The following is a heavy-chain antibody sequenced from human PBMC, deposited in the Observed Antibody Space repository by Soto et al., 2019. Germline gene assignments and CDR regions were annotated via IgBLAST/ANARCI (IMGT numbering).Heavy chain of an antibody. Sequence: PGGSLRLSCEGSGFSFKTYGMSWVRQAPGKGLEWVSAISGGGGITYYADSVKGRFTISSDNSKNTVYLQMNSLRAEDTAVYYCARDSVMLPIGCFDLSGQGALVTLSS. CDR2: ISGGGGIT. V-gene: IGHV3-23*01. CDR3: ARDSVMLPIGCFDL. J-gene: IGHJ5*02. D-gene: IGHD2-21*01. CDR1: GFSFKTYG.